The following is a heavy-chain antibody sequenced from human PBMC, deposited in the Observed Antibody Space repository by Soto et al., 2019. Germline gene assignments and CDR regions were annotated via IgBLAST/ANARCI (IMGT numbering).Heavy chain of an antibody. CDR2: IYWDDDK. D-gene: IGHD6-19*01. J-gene: IGHJ4*02. CDR1: GFSLSTSGVA. V-gene: IGHV2-5*02. CDR3: ARIRNTRGSGWYYFDY. Sequence: GPTLVNPTQTLTLTCTFSGFSLSTSGVAVGWIRQPPGKALEWLALIYWDDDKRYSPSLQSRLTITKDTSRNQVVLTMTNMDPVDTATYYCARIRNTRGSGWYYFDYWGQGTLVTVSS.